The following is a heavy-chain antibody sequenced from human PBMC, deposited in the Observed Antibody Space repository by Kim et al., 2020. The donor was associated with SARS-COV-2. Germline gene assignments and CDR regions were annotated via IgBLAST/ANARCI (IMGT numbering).Heavy chain of an antibody. CDR1: GFDFSDAW. CDR3: TRDPIARPFQD. J-gene: IGHJ1*01. Sequence: GGSLRLSCAGSGFDFSDAWVSWVRQAPGKGLEWIGRIKSKSQGERTDYAAPAKGRFTISRDDSKATIYLQINSLETEDTAVYYCTRDPIARPFQDWGQGTLVTVSS. CDR2: IKSKSQGERT. D-gene: IGHD6-6*01. V-gene: IGHV3-15*01.